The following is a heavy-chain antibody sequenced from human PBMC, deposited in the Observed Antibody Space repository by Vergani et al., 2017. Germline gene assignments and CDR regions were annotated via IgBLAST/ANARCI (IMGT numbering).Heavy chain of an antibody. CDR3: ARGSRGYDSSGYQGY. J-gene: IGHJ4*02. CDR2: IYYSGST. CDR1: GGSISSYY. Sequence: QVQLQESGPGLVKPSETLSLTCTVSGGSISSYYWSWIRQPPGKGLEWIGYIYYSGSTNYNPSLKSRVTISVDTSKNQFSLKLSSVTAADTAVYYCARGSRGYDSSGYQGYWGQGTLVTVSS. V-gene: IGHV4-59*01. D-gene: IGHD3-22*01.